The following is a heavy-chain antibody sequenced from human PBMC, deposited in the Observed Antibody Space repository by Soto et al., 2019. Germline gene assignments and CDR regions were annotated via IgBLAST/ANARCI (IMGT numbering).Heavy chain of an antibody. CDR2: VRSRAYGGTT. CDR1: GFTFGDYA. J-gene: IGHJ6*02. V-gene: IGHV3-49*03. CDR3: ARYTYTSRYSYFGMDV. Sequence: GGSLRLSCTASGFTFGDYAMSWFRQAPGKGLEWVGVVRSRAYGGTTDYAASVRGSFTISRDDSKSIAYLQMNTLRTEDTAVYYCARYTYTSRYSYFGMDVWGHGTTVTVSS. D-gene: IGHD6-13*01.